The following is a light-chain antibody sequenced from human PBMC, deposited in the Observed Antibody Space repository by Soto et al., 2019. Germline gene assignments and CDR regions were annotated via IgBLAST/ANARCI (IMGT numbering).Light chain of an antibody. CDR2: DVS. Sequence: QSALTQPASVSGSPGQAITISCSGTSSDVGAYNYVSWYQQYPGKAPKLMIYDVSNRPSGVSNRFSGSKSGNTASLTISGLQAEDEADYYCASWDESLGGYYVFGSGTKVTVL. CDR3: ASWDESLGGYYV. CDR1: SSDVGAYNY. J-gene: IGLJ1*01. V-gene: IGLV2-14*01.